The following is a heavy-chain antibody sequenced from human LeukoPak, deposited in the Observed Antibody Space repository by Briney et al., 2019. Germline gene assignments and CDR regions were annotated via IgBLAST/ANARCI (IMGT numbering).Heavy chain of an antibody. CDR2: ISSSSSYI. V-gene: IGHV3-21*01. Sequence: GGSLRLSCAASGFTFSSHWMHWVRQAPGKGLEWVSSISSSSSYIYYADSVKGRFTISRDNAKNSLYLQMNSLRAEDTAVYYCARVGSSWEYYFDYWGQGTLVTVSS. J-gene: IGHJ4*02. D-gene: IGHD6-13*01. CDR3: ARVGSSWEYYFDY. CDR1: GFTFSSHW.